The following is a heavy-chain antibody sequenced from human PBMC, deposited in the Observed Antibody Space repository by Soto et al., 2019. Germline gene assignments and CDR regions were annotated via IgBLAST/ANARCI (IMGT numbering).Heavy chain of an antibody. CDR2: INPNSGGT. J-gene: IGHJ3*02. D-gene: IGHD3-10*01. V-gene: IGHV1-2*02. CDR1: GYTFTGYY. Sequence: GASVKVSCKASGYTFTGYYMHWVRQAPGQGLEWMGWINPNSGGTNYAQKFQGRVTMTRDTSISTAYMELSRLRSDDTAVYYCARAVYYYGSGSRSDDAFDIWGQGTMVTVSS. CDR3: ARAVYYYGSGSRSDDAFDI.